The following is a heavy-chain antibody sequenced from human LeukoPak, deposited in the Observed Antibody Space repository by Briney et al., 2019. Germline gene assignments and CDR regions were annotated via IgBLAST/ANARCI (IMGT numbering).Heavy chain of an antibody. Sequence: PGGSLRLSCAGSGFTFSSYWMSWARQAPGKGLEWVANIKQDGGEKYYVDSVKGRFTISRDNAKNSLYLQMNSLRAEDTAVYYCARDPFNYDILTGESDWGQGTLVTVSS. V-gene: IGHV3-7*03. CDR1: GFTFSSYW. CDR3: ARDPFNYDILTGESD. J-gene: IGHJ4*02. D-gene: IGHD3-9*01. CDR2: IKQDGGEK.